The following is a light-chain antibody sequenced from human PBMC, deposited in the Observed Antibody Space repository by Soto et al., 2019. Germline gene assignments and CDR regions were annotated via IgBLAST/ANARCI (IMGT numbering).Light chain of an antibody. CDR3: QQYHKWPPLT. V-gene: IGKV3D-15*01. CDR2: GAS. J-gene: IGKJ4*01. CDR1: QSVNSK. Sequence: EIVMTQSPATLSVSPGERATLSCRASQSVNSKLAWYQQKPGQAPRLLIYGASTRATGIPARFSGSGSGKEFTLTISSLQSEDFAVYYCQQYHKWPPLTFGGGTKVEIK.